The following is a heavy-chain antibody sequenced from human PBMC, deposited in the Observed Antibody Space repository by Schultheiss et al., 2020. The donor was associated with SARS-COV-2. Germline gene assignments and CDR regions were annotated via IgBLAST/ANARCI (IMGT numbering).Heavy chain of an antibody. CDR1: GFTFSSYE. Sequence: GGSLRLSCAASGFTFSSYEMNWVRQAPGKGLEWVSYISSSGSTIYYADSVKGRFTISRDNAKNSLYLQMNSLRAEDTAVYYCARDTGEAVACTDNWFDPWGQGTLVTVSS. CDR3: ARDTGEAVACTDNWFDP. D-gene: IGHD6-19*01. J-gene: IGHJ5*02. CDR2: ISSSGSTI. V-gene: IGHV3-48*03.